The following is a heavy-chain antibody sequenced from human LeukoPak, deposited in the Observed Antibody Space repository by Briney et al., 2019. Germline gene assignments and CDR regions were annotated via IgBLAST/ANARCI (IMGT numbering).Heavy chain of an antibody. Sequence: SETLSLTCTVSGGSVSSGSYYWSWIRQPPGKGLEWIGYIYYSGSTNYNPSLKSRVTISVDTSKNQFSLKLSSVTAADTAVYYCASSRGHYDSSGYYFDYWGQGTLVTVSS. V-gene: IGHV4-61*01. CDR1: GGSVSSGSYY. D-gene: IGHD3-22*01. CDR3: ASSRGHYDSSGYYFDY. CDR2: IYYSGST. J-gene: IGHJ4*02.